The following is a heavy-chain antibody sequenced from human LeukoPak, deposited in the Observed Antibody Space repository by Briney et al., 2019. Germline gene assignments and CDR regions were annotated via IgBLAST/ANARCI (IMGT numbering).Heavy chain of an antibody. CDR2: IGTAGDT. Sequence: PGGSLRLSCAASGFTFSSYDMRWVRHATGKGLEWVSAIGTAGDTYYPGSVKGRFTISRENAKNSLYLQMNSLRAEDTAVYYCAGGAGTIFDYYGMDVWGQGTTVTVSS. V-gene: IGHV3-13*01. CDR3: AGGAGTIFDYYGMDV. J-gene: IGHJ6*02. D-gene: IGHD3-3*01. CDR1: GFTFSSYD.